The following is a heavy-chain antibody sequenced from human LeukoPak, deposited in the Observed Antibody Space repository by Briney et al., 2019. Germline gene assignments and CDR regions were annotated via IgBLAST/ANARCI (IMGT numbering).Heavy chain of an antibody. CDR3: ARAFSGYSSSWYTEDEY. CDR1: GHTFTSYD. D-gene: IGHD6-13*01. J-gene: IGHJ4*02. CDR2: MNPNSGNT. Sequence: ASVMVSCKASGHTFTSYDINWVRQATGQGLEWMGWMNPNSGNTGYAQKFQGRVTMTRNTSISTAYMELSSLRSEDTAVYYYARAFSGYSSSWYTEDEYWGQGTLVTVSS. V-gene: IGHV1-8*01.